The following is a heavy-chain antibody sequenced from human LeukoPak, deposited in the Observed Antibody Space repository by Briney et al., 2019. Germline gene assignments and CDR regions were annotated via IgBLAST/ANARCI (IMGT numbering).Heavy chain of an antibody. J-gene: IGHJ3*02. CDR1: GFTFSSYA. CDR2: ISTNGGMT. CDR3: ARGYCSGDNCYPWPNNDAFDI. D-gene: IGHD2-15*01. Sequence: PGGSLRLSCAASGFTFSSYAMHWVRQAPGKGLEYVSAISTNGGMTYYANSVKGRFVISKDNSKNTLYLQMGSLRAEDMAVYYCARGYCSGDNCYPWPNNDAFDIWGQGTMVTVSS. V-gene: IGHV3-64*01.